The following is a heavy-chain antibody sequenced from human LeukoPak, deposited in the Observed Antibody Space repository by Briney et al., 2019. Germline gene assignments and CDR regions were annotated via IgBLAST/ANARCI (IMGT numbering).Heavy chain of an antibody. J-gene: IGHJ4*02. CDR1: GFTFSSYS. V-gene: IGHV3-21*01. D-gene: IGHD3-10*01. CDR2: ISSSSSYI. CDR3: ARVSPFTYYCGSGSSPSFDY. Sequence: GGSLRLSCAASGFTFSSYSMNWVRQAPGKGLEWVSSISSSSSYIYYADSVKGRFTISRDNAKNSLYLQMNSLRAEDTAVYYCARVSPFTYYCGSGSSPSFDYWGQGTLVTVSS.